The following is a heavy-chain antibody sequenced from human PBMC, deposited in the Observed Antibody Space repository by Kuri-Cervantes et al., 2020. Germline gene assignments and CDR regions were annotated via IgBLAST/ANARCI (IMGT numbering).Heavy chain of an antibody. CDR3: ARGGTDIVVVPAAFAGEGAPLGY. Sequence: GGSLRLSWAASGFTFSSYSMNWVRQAPGKGLEWVSSISSSSSYIYYADSVKGRFTISRDNAKNSLYLQMNSLRAEDTAVYYCARGGTDIVVVPAAFAGEGAPLGYWGQGTLVTVSS. D-gene: IGHD2-2*01. J-gene: IGHJ4*02. CDR1: GFTFSSYS. V-gene: IGHV3-21*01. CDR2: ISSSSSYI.